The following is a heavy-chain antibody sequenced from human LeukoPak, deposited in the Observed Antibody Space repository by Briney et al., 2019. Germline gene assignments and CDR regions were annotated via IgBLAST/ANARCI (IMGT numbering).Heavy chain of an antibody. CDR1: GYTLTELS. J-gene: IGHJ4*02. CDR2: FDPEDGET. CDR3: ATTPTLRFLEDYYFDY. D-gene: IGHD3-3*01. Sequence: ASVKVSCKVSGYTLTELSMHWVRQAPGKGLEWVGGFDPEDGETIYAQKFQGRVTMTEDTSTDTAYMELSSLRSEDTAVYYCATTPTLRFLEDYYFDYWGQGTLVTVSS. V-gene: IGHV1-24*01.